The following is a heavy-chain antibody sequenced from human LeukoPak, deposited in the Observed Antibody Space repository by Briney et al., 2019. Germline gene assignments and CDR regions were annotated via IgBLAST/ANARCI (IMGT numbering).Heavy chain of an antibody. V-gene: IGHV1-69*04. CDR3: ARAARLVVVAASQPYYFDY. CDR1: GGTFSSYA. D-gene: IGHD2-15*01. J-gene: IGHJ4*02. CDR2: IIPILGIA. Sequence: SVKVSCKASGGTFSSYAISWVRQAPGQGLEWMGRIIPILGIANYAQKFQGRVTITADKSTSTAYMELSSLRSEDTAVYYCARAARLVVVAASQPYYFDYWGQGALVTVSS.